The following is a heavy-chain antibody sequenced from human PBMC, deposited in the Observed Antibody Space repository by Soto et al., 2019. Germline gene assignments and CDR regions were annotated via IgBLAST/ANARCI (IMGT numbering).Heavy chain of an antibody. V-gene: IGHV3-23*01. CDR3: AKDLPGGFRGVILFDY. J-gene: IGHJ4*02. Sequence: GGSLRLSCAASGFTFSSYAMSWVRQAPGKGLEWVSAISGSGGSTYYADSVKGRFTISRDNSKNTLYLQMNSLRAEDTAVYYCAKDLPGGFRGVILFDYWGQGTLVTVSS. CDR1: GFTFSSYA. CDR2: ISGSGGST. D-gene: IGHD3-16*02.